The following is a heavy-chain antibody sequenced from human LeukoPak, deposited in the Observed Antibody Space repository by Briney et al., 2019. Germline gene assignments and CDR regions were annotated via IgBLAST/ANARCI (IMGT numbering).Heavy chain of an antibody. J-gene: IGHJ4*02. Sequence: SETLSLTCTVSGGSISSSSYYWGWIRQPPGKGLEWIGSIYYSGSTYYNPSLKSRVTISVDTSKNQFSLRLSSVTAADTAVYYCCYRYGDYPLYYWGQGTLVTVPS. CDR1: GGSISSSSYY. V-gene: IGHV4-39*03. CDR3: CYRYGDYPLYY. D-gene: IGHD4-17*01. CDR2: IYYSGST.